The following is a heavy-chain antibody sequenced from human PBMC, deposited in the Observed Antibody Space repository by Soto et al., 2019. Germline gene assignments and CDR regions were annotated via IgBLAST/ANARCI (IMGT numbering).Heavy chain of an antibody. Sequence: QVQLQESGPGLMKPSETLSLTCTVSGGSISSYYWSWIRQPPGKGLEWIGYIYYSGSTNYNPSLKSRVTISVDTSKNQFSLKLSSVTAADTAVYYCARGPYSSGWYGWFDPWGQGTLVTVSS. V-gene: IGHV4-59*01. CDR1: GGSISSYY. CDR2: IYYSGST. CDR3: ARGPYSSGWYGWFDP. J-gene: IGHJ5*02. D-gene: IGHD6-19*01.